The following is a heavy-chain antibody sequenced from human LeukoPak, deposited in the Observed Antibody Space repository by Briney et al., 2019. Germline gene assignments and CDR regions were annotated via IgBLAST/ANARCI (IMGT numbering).Heavy chain of an antibody. J-gene: IGHJ4*02. CDR1: GFTFSYYW. D-gene: IGHD6-13*01. CDR3: ARVGRTWYSFGY. CDR2: IKQDGSEK. V-gene: IGHV3-7*05. Sequence: PGGSLRLSCAASGFTFSYYWMSWVRPAPGKGLECVANIKQDGSEKYYVDSVKGRFTISRDNAKNSLYLQMNSLRAEDTAVYYCARVGRTWYSFGYWGQGTLVTVSS.